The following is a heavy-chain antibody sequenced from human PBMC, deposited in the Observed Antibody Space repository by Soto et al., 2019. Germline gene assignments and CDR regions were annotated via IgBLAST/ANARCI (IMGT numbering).Heavy chain of an antibody. CDR1: AFSLSTNGVG. CDR3: VHTVMVHTITGGHYFVS. V-gene: IGHV2-5*01. D-gene: IGHD2-8*01. Sequence: AGPTLVNPTQTLTLTCTFSAFSLSTNGVGVGWIRQPPGKPLEWLAVIYWNEDKRYSRSLKSRLSITKDTSKNQVVLTMTTMDPVDTATYYCVHTVMVHTITGGHYFVSWGPGIPVAVS. CDR2: IYWNEDK. J-gene: IGHJ4*02.